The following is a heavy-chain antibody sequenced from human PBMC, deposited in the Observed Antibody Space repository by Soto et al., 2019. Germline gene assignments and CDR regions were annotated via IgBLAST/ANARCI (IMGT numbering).Heavy chain of an antibody. CDR2: IRSKANSYAT. Sequence: GGSLRLFFAASGFTFSGSAMHLVRQASGKGLEWVGRIRSKANSYATAYAASVKGRFTISRDSAKSSLYLQMNSLRDEDTAVYYCARDMGLPMAGTIYYYGMDVWGQGTTVTVSS. J-gene: IGHJ6*02. D-gene: IGHD6-19*01. CDR1: GFTFSGSA. V-gene: IGHV3-73*01. CDR3: ARDMGLPMAGTIYYYGMDV.